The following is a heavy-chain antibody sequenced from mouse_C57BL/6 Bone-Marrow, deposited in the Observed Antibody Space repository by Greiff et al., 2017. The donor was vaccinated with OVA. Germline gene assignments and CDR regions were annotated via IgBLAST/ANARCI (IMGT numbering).Heavy chain of an antibody. CDR3: ARELRQFDY. CDR2: ISYDGSN. D-gene: IGHD3-2*02. V-gene: IGHV3-6*01. J-gene: IGHJ2*01. Sequence: EVKLVESGPGLVKPSQSLSLTCSVTGYSITSGYYWNWIRQFPGNKLEWMGYISYDGSNNYNPSLKNRISITRDTSKNQFFLKLNSVTTEDTATYYCARELRQFDYWGQGTTLTVSS. CDR1: GYSITSGYY.